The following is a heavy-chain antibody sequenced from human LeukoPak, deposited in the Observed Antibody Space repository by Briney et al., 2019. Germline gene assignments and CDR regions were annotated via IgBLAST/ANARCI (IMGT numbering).Heavy chain of an antibody. CDR1: GGSISSSSYY. V-gene: IGHV4-39*06. Sequence: SETLSLTCTVSGGSISSSSYYWGWIRQPPGKGLEWIGSIYYSGSTYYNPSLKSRVTISVDTSKNQFPLKLSSVTAADTAVYYCARVAIVVVPAAIWFDPWGQGTLVTVSS. J-gene: IGHJ5*02. D-gene: IGHD2-2*02. CDR2: IYYSGST. CDR3: ARVAIVVVPAAIWFDP.